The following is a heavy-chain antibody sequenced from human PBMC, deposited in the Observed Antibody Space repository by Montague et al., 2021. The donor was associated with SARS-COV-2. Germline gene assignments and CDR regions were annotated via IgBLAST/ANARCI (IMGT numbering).Heavy chain of an antibody. CDR1: GGSISSANYQ. Sequence: SETLSLTCNVSGGSISSANYQWAWFRQPPGKGLQWVGSISHSGSAYYNPSLKSRLTISVDMSKRLFSLDVESVAVADTAFYYCARQVGAFWTGFYVDSWGQGTLVTVSS. D-gene: IGHD3/OR15-3a*01. CDR3: ARQVGAFWTGFYVDS. CDR2: ISHSGSA. V-gene: IGHV4-39*01. J-gene: IGHJ4*02.